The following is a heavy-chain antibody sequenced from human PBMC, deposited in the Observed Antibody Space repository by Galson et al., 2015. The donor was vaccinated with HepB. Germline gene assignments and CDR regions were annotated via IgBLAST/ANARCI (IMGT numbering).Heavy chain of an antibody. D-gene: IGHD6-13*01. CDR3: ARSDDSSSWYGGYYYHGMDV. V-gene: IGHV1-18*01. J-gene: IGHJ6*01. CDR1: GYTXSSYG. Sequence: SVKVSXXXSGYTXSSYGISWVRQAPGQGLEWMGRISANNGNTNYAQKIQGRVTMTTDTSTSTAYMELRSLRSDDTAVYYCARSDDSSSWYGGYYYHGMDVWXXGTTVIVSS. CDR2: ISANNGNT.